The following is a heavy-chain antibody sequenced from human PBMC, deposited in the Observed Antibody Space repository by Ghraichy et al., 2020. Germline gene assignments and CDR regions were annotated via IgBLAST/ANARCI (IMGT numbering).Heavy chain of an antibody. J-gene: IGHJ6*02. V-gene: IGHV3-21*01. D-gene: IGHD3-22*01. CDR1: GFTFSSYS. CDR2: ISSSSSYI. Sequence: GGSLRLSCAASGFTFSSYSMNWVRQAPGKGLEWVSSISSSSSYIYYADSVKGRFTISRDNAKNSLYLQMNSLRAEDTAVYYCARYYDSSGYYPDYYYGMDVWGQGTTVTVSS. CDR3: ARYYDSSGYYPDYYYGMDV.